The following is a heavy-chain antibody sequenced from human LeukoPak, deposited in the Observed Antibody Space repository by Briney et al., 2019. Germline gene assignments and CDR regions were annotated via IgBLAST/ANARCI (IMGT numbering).Heavy chain of an antibody. CDR2: IIPIFGTA. J-gene: IGHJ5*02. Sequence: LVKVSCEASGGTFSSYAISWVRQAPGQGLEWMGGIIPIFGTANYAQKFQGRVTITTDESTSTAYMELSSLRSEDTAVYYCASDGSSSSVSDPWGQGTLVTVSS. CDR3: ASDGSSSSVSDP. V-gene: IGHV1-69*05. D-gene: IGHD6-13*01. CDR1: GGTFSSYA.